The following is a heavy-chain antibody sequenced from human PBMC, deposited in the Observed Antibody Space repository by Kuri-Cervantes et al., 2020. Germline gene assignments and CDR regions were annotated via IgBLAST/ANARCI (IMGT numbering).Heavy chain of an antibody. D-gene: IGHD4-17*01. CDR3: TTDLRTVTTLSNFDY. CDR1: GFTFSSYA. Sequence: GESLKISCAASGFTFSSYAMHWVRQAPGKGLEWVAVISYDGSNKYYADSVKGRFTISRDNSKNTLYLQMNSLRAEDTAVYYCTTDLRTVTTLSNFDYWGQGTLVTVSS. J-gene: IGHJ4*02. CDR2: ISYDGSNK. V-gene: IGHV3-30-3*01.